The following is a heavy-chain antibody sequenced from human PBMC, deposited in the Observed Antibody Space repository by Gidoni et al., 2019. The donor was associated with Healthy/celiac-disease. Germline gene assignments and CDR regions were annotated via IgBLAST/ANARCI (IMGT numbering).Heavy chain of an antibody. CDR2: INHSGRT. CDR1: GGSFSCYY. V-gene: IGHV4-34*01. J-gene: IGHJ6*02. D-gene: IGHD4-17*01. Sequence: QVQLQPWGAGLLKPSETLSLTCAVYGGSFSCYYWSWIRQPPGQGLEWIGEINHSGRTNYNPSLKSRVTISVDTSKNQFSLKLSSVTAADTAVYYCARWGTGVTTSDYYYYGMDVWGQGTTVTVSS. CDR3: ARWGTGVTTSDYYYYGMDV.